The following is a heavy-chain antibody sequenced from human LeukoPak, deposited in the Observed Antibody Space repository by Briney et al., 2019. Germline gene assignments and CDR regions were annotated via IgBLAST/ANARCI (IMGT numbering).Heavy chain of an antibody. CDR3: ARGGKLTMLRGVNDY. J-gene: IGHJ4*02. CDR2: IKQDGSEK. D-gene: IGHD3-10*01. CDR1: GFIFSSYW. V-gene: IGHV3-7*01. Sequence: GGSLRLSCAASGFIFSSYWMTWVRQAPGKGLERVANIKQDGSEKYYVDSVKGQFTISRDNAKNSLSLQMNSLRAEDTAVYYCARGGKLTMLRGVNDYWGQGTLVTVSS.